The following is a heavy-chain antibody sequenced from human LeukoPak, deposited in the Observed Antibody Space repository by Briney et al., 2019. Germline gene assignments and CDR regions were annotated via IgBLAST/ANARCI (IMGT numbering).Heavy chain of an antibody. Sequence: PGGSLRLSCAASGFTFSSYAMSWVRQAPGKGLEWVSAISGSGGSTYYADSVKGRFTISRDNSKNTLYLQMNSLRAEDTTVYYCARVSAKYCGGDCYSGPFDYWGQGTLVTVSS. D-gene: IGHD2-21*02. V-gene: IGHV3-23*01. CDR1: GFTFSSYA. CDR2: ISGSGGST. CDR3: ARVSAKYCGGDCYSGPFDY. J-gene: IGHJ4*02.